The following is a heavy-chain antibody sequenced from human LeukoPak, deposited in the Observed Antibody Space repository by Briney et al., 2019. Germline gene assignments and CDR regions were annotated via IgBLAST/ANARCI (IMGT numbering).Heavy chain of an antibody. CDR3: ARGIRYCSSTSCYRRFNWFDP. J-gene: IGHJ5*02. D-gene: IGHD2-2*02. V-gene: IGHV4-59*01. CDR2: IYYSGST. CDR1: GGSISSYY. Sequence: SETLSLTCTVSGGSISSYYWSWIRQPPGKGLEWIGYIYYSGSTNYNPSLKSRVTISVDTSKNQFSLKLSSVTAADTAVYYCARGIRYCSSTSCYRRFNWFDPWGQGTLVTVSP.